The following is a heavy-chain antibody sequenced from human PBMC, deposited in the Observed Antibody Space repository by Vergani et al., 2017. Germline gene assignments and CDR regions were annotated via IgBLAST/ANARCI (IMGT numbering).Heavy chain of an antibody. Sequence: EVQLVESGGGLVQPGGSLRLSCAASGFTVSSNYMSWVRQAPGKGLEWVSVIYSGGSTYYVDSVKGRFTISRDNSKNTLYLQMNSLRAEDTAVYYCARDPGIAAAAVGYWGQGTLVTVSS. CDR1: GFTVSSNY. D-gene: IGHD6-13*01. CDR2: IYSGGST. J-gene: IGHJ4*02. V-gene: IGHV3-66*02. CDR3: ARDPGIAAAAVGY.